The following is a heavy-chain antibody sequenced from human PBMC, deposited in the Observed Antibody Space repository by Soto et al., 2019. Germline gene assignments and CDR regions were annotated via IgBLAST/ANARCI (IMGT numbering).Heavy chain of an antibody. CDR2: STGPGGST. J-gene: IGHJ6*02. V-gene: IGHV3-23*01. Sequence: EVQLLESGGGLVQPGGSLRLSCAGSGFPFNNYAINWVRQGPGKGLEWVAASTGPGGSTYNEDSVKGRFTVSRDNSKKTVYLQLDGLRAEDTAVYYCGKGHSDYQGDCNYYGMDIWGQGTTVTVSS. CDR1: GFPFNNYA. D-gene: IGHD4-4*01. CDR3: GKGHSDYQGDCNYYGMDI.